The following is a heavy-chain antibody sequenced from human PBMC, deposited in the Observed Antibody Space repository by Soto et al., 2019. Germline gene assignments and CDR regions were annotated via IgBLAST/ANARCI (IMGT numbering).Heavy chain of an antibody. J-gene: IGHJ6*02. V-gene: IGHV1-58*01. CDR3: ASDSITIFGVVIMDYYYGMDV. Sequence: ASVKLSCKASGFTFTSSAVQWVRQARGQRLEWIGWIVVGSGNTNYAQKFQERVTITRDMSTSTAYMELSSLRSEDTAVYYCASDSITIFGVVIMDYYYGMDVWG. D-gene: IGHD3-3*01. CDR2: IVVGSGNT. CDR1: GFTFTSSA.